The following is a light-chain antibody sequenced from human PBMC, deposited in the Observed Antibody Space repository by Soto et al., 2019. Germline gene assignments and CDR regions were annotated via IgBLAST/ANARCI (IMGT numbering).Light chain of an antibody. J-gene: IGKJ1*01. CDR1: QYISRN. Sequence: DIQMTQSPSSLSASVGDRVTITCRASQYISRNLNWYQHKPGKAPNLLIFGSSTLQTGVPSRFSVSGSGTDFTLTISNLQPEDFATYYCQHTYDILWAFGQGTNVEIK. CDR2: GSS. CDR3: QHTYDILWA. V-gene: IGKV1-39*01.